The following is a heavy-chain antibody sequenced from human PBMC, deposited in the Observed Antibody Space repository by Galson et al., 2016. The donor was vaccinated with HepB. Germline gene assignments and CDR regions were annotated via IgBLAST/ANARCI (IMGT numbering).Heavy chain of an antibody. J-gene: IGHJ6*02. CDR3: ARALGGYCRGGSCYSGRPHGMDV. D-gene: IGHD2-15*01. V-gene: IGHV3-53*01. CDR1: GFSVSDNY. Sequence: SLRLSCAASGFSVSDNYLSWVRQAPGKGLEWVSVIYSGSGGNTYYAGSVKGRFTISRDNSKNTQYLQVNILGAEDTAIYYCARALGGYCRGGSCYSGRPHGMDVWGQGTTVTVSS. CDR2: IYSGSGGNT.